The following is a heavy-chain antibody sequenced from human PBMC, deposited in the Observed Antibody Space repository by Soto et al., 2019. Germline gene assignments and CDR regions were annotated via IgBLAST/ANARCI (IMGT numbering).Heavy chain of an antibody. J-gene: IGHJ3*02. CDR1: GYPVTAYY. D-gene: IGHD3-3*01. Sequence: QLHLVQSGAVVKKPGASVTVSCSASGYPVTAYYMHWVRQAPGRGLEWMGGINPATGAAKYTQTFQGRVTMTRDTSTSTVSMELSGLTSADTAAFYCARGGAVGVAGSAAFDMWGQGTLVTVSS. CDR3: ARGGAVGVAGSAAFDM. V-gene: IGHV1-2*02. CDR2: INPATGAA.